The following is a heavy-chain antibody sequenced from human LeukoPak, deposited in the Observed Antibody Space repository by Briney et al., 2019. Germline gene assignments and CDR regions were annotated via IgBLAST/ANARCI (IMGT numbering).Heavy chain of an antibody. CDR1: GFSFASYG. CDR3: ARSAVQANSPFYFDF. V-gene: IGHV3-48*01. Sequence: GGSLRLSCSASGFSFASYGMNWVRQAPGSGLKWVAYISAGSSNTFYADSVKGRFTISRDDADNFLHLQMNSLSAEDTAVYYCARSAVQANSPFYFDFWGQGALVTVSS. D-gene: IGHD1-26*01. J-gene: IGHJ4*02. CDR2: ISAGSSNT.